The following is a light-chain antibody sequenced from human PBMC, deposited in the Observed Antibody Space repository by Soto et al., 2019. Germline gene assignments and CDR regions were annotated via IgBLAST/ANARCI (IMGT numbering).Light chain of an antibody. CDR2: DVT. J-gene: IGLJ2*01. Sequence: QSALTQPASVSGSPGQSITISCTRTSSVVGDYNYVSWYQHLPGKAPKLLIFDVTHRPSGVSDRFSGSKSGNTASLTISGVRPEDEADYYCCSYTDIALDVVFGGGTKLTVL. CDR1: SSVVGDYNY. CDR3: CSYTDIALDVV. V-gene: IGLV2-14*01.